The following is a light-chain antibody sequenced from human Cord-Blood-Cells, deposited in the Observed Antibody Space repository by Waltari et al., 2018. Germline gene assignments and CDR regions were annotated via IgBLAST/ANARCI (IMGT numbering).Light chain of an antibody. CDR3: QQSYSTPYS. Sequence: DIQMTESASSLSASVGDRVTITCRASQSISSYLNWYQQKPGKAPQRLLYAASSLQSGVPSSFSGSGSGTDFTLTISSLQPEDFATYYCQQSYSTPYSFGQGTKLEIK. CDR1: QSISSY. J-gene: IGKJ2*03. CDR2: AAS. V-gene: IGKV1-39*01.